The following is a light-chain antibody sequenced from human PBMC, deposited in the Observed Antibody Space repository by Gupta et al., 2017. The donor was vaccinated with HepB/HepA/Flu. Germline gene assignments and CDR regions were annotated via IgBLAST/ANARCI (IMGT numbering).Light chain of an antibody. V-gene: IGLV2-14*03. Sequence: QSALTQPASVSGSPGQSITISCTGTSSDVVGYNYVSWYQQHPGKAPKLMIYAVTNRPSGVSDRFSGSKSGNTASLTISGLQTEDEADYYCNSYTTSSTPYVIFGGGTKLTVL. J-gene: IGLJ2*01. CDR1: SSDVVGYNY. CDR2: AVT. CDR3: NSYTTSSTPYVI.